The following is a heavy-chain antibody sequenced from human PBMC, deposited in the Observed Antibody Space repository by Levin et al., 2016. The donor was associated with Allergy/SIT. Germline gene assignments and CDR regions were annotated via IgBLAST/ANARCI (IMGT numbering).Heavy chain of an antibody. D-gene: IGHD3-10*01. CDR2: IYSGGST. V-gene: IGHV3-53*01. J-gene: IGHJ4*02. CDR3: ASLPWGENHDY. CDR1: GFTFSDYY. Sequence: GESLKISCAASGFTFSDYYMSWVRQAPGKGLEWVSVIYSGGSTYYADSVKGRFTISRDNSKNTLYLQMNSLRAEDTAVYYCASLPWGENHDYWGQGTLVTVSS.